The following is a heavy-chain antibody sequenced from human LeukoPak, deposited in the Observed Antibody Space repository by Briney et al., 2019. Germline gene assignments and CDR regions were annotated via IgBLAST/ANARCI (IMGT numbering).Heavy chain of an antibody. J-gene: IGHJ5*02. Sequence: SETLSLTCTVSGGSISSGDYYWSWIRQPPGKGXXXXXXXXXXGSTYYNPSLKXRVTISVDTSKNQFSLKLSSVTAADTAVYYCARDPGAITIFGVVIIGWFDPWGQGTLVTVSS. CDR1: GGSISSGDYY. CDR2: XXXXGST. V-gene: IGHV4-30-4*01. D-gene: IGHD3-3*01. CDR3: ARDPGAITIFGVVIIGWFDP.